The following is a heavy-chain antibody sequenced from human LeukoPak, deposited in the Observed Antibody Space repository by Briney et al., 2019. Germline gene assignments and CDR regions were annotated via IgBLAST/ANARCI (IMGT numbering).Heavy chain of an antibody. D-gene: IGHD3-22*01. Sequence: GGSLRLSCAASGFTFSSAAMTWVRQAPGKGLEWVSSISSSSSYIYYADSVKGRFTISRDNAKNSLYLQMNSLRAEDTAVYYCARTRDYYDSSGAFDYWGQGTLVTVSS. CDR1: GFTFSSAA. CDR3: ARTRDYYDSSGAFDY. V-gene: IGHV3-21*01. J-gene: IGHJ4*02. CDR2: ISSSSSYI.